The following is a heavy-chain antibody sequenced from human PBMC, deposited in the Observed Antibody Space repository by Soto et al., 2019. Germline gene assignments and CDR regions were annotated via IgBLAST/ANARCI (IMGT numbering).Heavy chain of an antibody. Sequence: EVQLLESGGGLVQPGGSLRLSCSASAFTFNSSAMSWVRQAPGKGLEWVSLMTSSDGRIYYAESVKGRFINSRDNSKNTLYLQMNSLRAEDTAVYFCAKALRGGMVVWGQGTTVTVSS. CDR2: MTSSDGRI. V-gene: IGHV3-23*01. CDR3: AKALRGGMVV. CDR1: AFTFNSSA. J-gene: IGHJ6*02.